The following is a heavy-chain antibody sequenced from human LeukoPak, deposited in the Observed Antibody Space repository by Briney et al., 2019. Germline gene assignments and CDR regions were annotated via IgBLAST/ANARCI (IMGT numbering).Heavy chain of an antibody. CDR2: ISAYNGNT. CDR3: ARVVGKYYYYYYKDV. J-gene: IGHJ6*03. Sequence: ASVKVSCKASGYTFTSYGISWVRQAPGQGLEWMGWISAYNGNTNYAQKLQGRVTMTTDTSTSTAYMELRSLRSDDTAVYYCARVVGKYYYYYYKDVWGKGTTVTVSS. V-gene: IGHV1-18*01. D-gene: IGHD2-2*01. CDR1: GYTFTSYG.